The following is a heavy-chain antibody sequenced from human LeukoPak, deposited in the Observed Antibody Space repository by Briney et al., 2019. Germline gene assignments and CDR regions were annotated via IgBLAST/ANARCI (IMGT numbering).Heavy chain of an antibody. Sequence: SGPALVRPTQTLTLTCTFSGFSLSTSGMCVSWIRQPPGKALEWLARIDWDDDKNYSTSLKTRLTISKDTSKNQVVLTVTNMDPVDTATYYCARIRKSDHGHYIHFGYWGQGTLVTVSS. CDR2: IDWDDDK. V-gene: IGHV2-70*11. D-gene: IGHD4-17*01. J-gene: IGHJ4*02. CDR1: GFSLSTSGMC. CDR3: ARIRKSDHGHYIHFGY.